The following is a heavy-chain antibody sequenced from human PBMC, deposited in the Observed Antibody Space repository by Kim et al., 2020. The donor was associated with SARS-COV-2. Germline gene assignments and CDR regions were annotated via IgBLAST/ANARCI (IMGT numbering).Heavy chain of an antibody. Sequence: SVKGRFTISRDNSKNTLYLQMNSLRAEDTAVYYCARALYSGYDYYWTVDYWGQGTLVTVSS. V-gene: IGHV3-30*01. J-gene: IGHJ4*02. D-gene: IGHD5-12*01. CDR3: ARALYSGYDYYWTVDY.